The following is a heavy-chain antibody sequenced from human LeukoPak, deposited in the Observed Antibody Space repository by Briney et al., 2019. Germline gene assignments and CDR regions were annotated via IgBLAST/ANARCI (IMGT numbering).Heavy chain of an antibody. J-gene: IGHJ4*02. CDR3: AREQNGIAVAGTGFDY. D-gene: IGHD6-19*01. V-gene: IGHV1-18*01. CDR2: ISAYNGNT. CDR1: GYTFTSYG. Sequence: GASVKVSCKASGYTFTSYGISWVRQAPGQGLEWMGWISAYNGNTNYAQKLQGRVTMTTDTSTSTAYMELRSLRSDDTAVYYCAREQNGIAVAGTGFDYWGQGTLVTVSS.